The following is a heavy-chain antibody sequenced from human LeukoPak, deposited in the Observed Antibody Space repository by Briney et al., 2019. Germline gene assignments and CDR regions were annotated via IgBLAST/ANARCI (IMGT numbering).Heavy chain of an antibody. J-gene: IGHJ3*02. CDR2: INHSGST. CDR3: ARGQRGGSYDAFDI. D-gene: IGHD1-26*01. Sequence: PSETLSLTCAVYGGSFSGYYWSWIRQPPGKGLEWIGEINHSGSTNYNPSLKSRVTISVDTSKNRFSLKLSSVTAADTAVYPCARGQRGGSYDAFDIWGQGTMVTVSS. V-gene: IGHV4-34*01. CDR1: GGSFSGYY.